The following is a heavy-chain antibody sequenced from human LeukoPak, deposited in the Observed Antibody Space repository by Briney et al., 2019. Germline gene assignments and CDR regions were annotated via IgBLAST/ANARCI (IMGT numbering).Heavy chain of an antibody. CDR3: ARDWVYKIDY. V-gene: IGHV3-30-3*01. CDR1: AIIFSDYA. J-gene: IGHJ4*02. CDR2: MSYDGSNK. D-gene: IGHD5-24*01. Sequence: GGSLRLSCAASAIIFSDYAMHWVRQAPDKGLEWVAVMSYDGSNKYYADSVKGRFTISRDNAKNTLTLQMNSLRVEDTAVYFCARDWVYKIDYWGRGTLVTVSS.